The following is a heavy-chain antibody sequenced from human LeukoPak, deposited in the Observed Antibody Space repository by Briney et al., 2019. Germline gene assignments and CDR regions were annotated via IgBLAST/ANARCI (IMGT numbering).Heavy chain of an antibody. CDR1: GNYW. V-gene: IGHV3-74*01. CDR2: INSDGSWT. D-gene: IGHD2/OR15-2a*01. J-gene: IGHJ4*02. CDR3: VSFYETY. Sequence: GGSLRLSCAASGNYWMHWVRQAPGKGLVWVSHINSDGSWTSYANSVKGRFTISKDNAKNTVYLQMNSLRAKDTAVYYCVSFYETYWGRGTLVTVSS.